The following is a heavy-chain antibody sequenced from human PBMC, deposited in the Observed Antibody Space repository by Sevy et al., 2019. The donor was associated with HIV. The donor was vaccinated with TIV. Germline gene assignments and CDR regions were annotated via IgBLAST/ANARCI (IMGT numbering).Heavy chain of an antibody. CDR1: GFTFDDYA. V-gene: IGHV3-9*01. CDR2: ISWNSGSI. Sequence: GGSLRLSCAASGFTFDDYAMHWVRQAPGKGLEWVSGISWNSGSIGHADSVKGRFTMSRDNAKNSLYLQMNSLRAEDTALYYCAKDTAPHYYDSSGQYYYYYGMDVWGQGTTVTVSS. D-gene: IGHD3-22*01. CDR3: AKDTAPHYYDSSGQYYYYYGMDV. J-gene: IGHJ6*02.